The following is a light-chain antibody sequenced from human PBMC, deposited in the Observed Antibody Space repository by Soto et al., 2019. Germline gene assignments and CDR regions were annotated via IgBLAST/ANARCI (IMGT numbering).Light chain of an antibody. J-gene: IGLJ1*01. Sequence: QSALTQPASVSGSPGQSITISCTGTSSDVGGYKFVSWYQQHPGKAPKLMIYEVSNRPSGVSSRFSGSKSGNTASLTISGLQAEDEADYYCGSYTGSIYVSGTGTKVTVL. CDR3: GSYTGSIYV. CDR2: EVS. CDR1: SSDVGGYKF. V-gene: IGLV2-14*01.